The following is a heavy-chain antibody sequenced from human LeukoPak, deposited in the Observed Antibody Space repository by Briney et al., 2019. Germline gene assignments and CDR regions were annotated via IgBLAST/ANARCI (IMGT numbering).Heavy chain of an antibody. V-gene: IGHV1-46*01. CDR3: ARDLAQDYGMDV. CDR1: GYTFSSYY. CDR2: INPGGGGT. Sequence: ASVKVSCKASGYTFSSYYMHWVRQAPGQGLERMGVINPGGGGTSYAQKFQGRVTMTRDTSTSTVYMELSSLRSEDTAVYYCARDLAQDYGMDVWGQGTTVTVSS. J-gene: IGHJ6*02.